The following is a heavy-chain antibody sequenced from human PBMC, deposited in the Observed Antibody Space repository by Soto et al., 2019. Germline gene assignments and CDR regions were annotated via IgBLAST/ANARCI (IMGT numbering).Heavy chain of an antibody. D-gene: IGHD1-7*01. V-gene: IGHV4-59*08. CDR3: ARSELELRI. CDR1: GGSISSYY. Sequence: PSETLSLTCTVSGGSISSYYWSWIRQPPGKGLEWIGYIYYSGSTYCNPSLKSRVTISVDTSKNQFSLKLSSVTAADTAVYYCARSELELRIWGQGTLVTVSS. J-gene: IGHJ4*02. CDR2: IYYSGST.